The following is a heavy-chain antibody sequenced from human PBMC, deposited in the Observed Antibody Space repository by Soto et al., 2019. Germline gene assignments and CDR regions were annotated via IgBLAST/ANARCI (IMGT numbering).Heavy chain of an antibody. V-gene: IGHV7-4-1*01. D-gene: IGHD3-3*01. CDR2: INTNTGNP. J-gene: IGHJ5*02. CDR3: ARDNPFASYYDFWSGYSPRFDP. CDR1: GYTFTSYA. Sequence: QVQLVQSGSELKKPGASVKVSCKASGYTFTSYAMNWVRQAPGQGLEWMGWINTNTGNPTYAQGFTGRFVFSLDTSVSTAYLQICSLKAEDTAVYYCARDNPFASYYDFWSGYSPRFDPWGQGTLVTVSS.